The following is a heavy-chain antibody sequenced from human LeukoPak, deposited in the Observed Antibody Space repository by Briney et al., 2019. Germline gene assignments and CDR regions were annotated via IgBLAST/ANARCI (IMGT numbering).Heavy chain of an antibody. CDR3: AKRYLGASGNYNFDY. Sequence: GASVKVSCKASGYTFTSYYMHWVRQAPGQGLEWMGIINPSGGSTSYAQKFQGRVTMTRDTSTSTVYMELSSLRAEDTAVYYCAKRYLGASGNYNFDYWGQGTLVTVSS. V-gene: IGHV1-46*01. J-gene: IGHJ4*02. CDR2: INPSGGST. D-gene: IGHD1-26*01. CDR1: GYTFTSYY.